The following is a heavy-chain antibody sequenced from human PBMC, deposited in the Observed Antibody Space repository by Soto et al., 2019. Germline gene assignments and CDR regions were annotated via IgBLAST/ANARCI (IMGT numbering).Heavy chain of an antibody. CDR3: AKDEDFGPFDY. CDR2: ISYDGSDK. V-gene: IGHV3-30*18. Sequence: GALRLSCAASGFSFSKYAIHWVRQAPGKGLEWVAVISYDGSDKYYADSVRGRFTLSRDNPKNTVYMQMDRLRPEDAAVYYCAKDEDFGPFDYWGQGTLVTVSS. CDR1: GFSFSKYA. D-gene: IGHD3-16*01. J-gene: IGHJ4*02.